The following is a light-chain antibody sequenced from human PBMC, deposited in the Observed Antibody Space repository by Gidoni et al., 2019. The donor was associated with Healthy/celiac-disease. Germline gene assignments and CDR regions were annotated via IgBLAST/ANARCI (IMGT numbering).Light chain of an antibody. CDR1: QSVSSY. J-gene: IGKJ5*01. Sequence: EIVLPQSPATLSLSPGERATLSFRASQSVSSYLAWYQQKPGQAPRLLIYDASNSATGIPARFSGSGSGTDFTLTISSLEPEDFAVYYCQQRSNWPITFGQGTRLEIK. CDR3: QQRSNWPIT. V-gene: IGKV3-11*01. CDR2: DAS.